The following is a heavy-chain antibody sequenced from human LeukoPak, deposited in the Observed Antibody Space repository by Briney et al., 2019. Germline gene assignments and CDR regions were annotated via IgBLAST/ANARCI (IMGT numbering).Heavy chain of an antibody. Sequence: GGSLRLSCAASGFTFDDYAMHWVRQAPGKGLEWVSGISWNSGHKGYADSVKGRFTISRDNAKNSLYLRMNSLRAEDTAVYYCARVGGSYYGSGSYLGGKLDYWGQGTLVTVSS. CDR2: ISWNSGHK. D-gene: IGHD3-10*01. CDR3: ARVGGSYYGSGSYLGGKLDY. J-gene: IGHJ4*02. V-gene: IGHV3-9*01. CDR1: GFTFDDYA.